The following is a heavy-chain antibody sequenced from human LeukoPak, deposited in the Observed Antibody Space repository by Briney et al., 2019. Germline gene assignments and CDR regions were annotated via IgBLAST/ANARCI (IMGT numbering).Heavy chain of an antibody. J-gene: IGHJ3*02. D-gene: IGHD3-22*01. CDR3: ARWGNYDSSGIRGAFDI. Sequence: EASVKVSCKASGYTFTGYYMHWVRQAPGQGLEWMGWINPNSGGTNYAQKFQGRVTMTRDTSISTAYMELSRLRSDDTAVYYCARWGNYDSSGIRGAFDIWGQGTMVTVSS. V-gene: IGHV1-2*02. CDR1: GYTFTGYY. CDR2: INPNSGGT.